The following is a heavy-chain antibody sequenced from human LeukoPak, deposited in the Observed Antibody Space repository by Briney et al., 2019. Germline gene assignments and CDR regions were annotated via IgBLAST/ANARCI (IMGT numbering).Heavy chain of an antibody. J-gene: IGHJ4*02. CDR3: ARPGWYYYGSGSYLSYFDY. D-gene: IGHD3-10*01. CDR2: FNHSGGT. Sequence: SETLSLTCTVSGGSISSSSYYWSWIRQPPGKGLEWIGEFNHSGGTNYNPSLKSRVTISVDTSKNQFSLKLSSVTAADTAVYYCARPGWYYYGSGSYLSYFDYWGQGTLVTVSS. V-gene: IGHV4-39*07. CDR1: GGSISSSSYY.